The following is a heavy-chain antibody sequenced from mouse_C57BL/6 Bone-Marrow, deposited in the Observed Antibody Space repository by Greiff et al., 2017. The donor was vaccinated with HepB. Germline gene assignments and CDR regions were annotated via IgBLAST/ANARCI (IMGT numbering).Heavy chain of an antibody. Sequence: EVKLVESGEGLVKPGGSLKLSCAASGFTFSSYAMSWVRQTPEKRLEWVAYISSGGDYIYFADTVKGRFTISRDNARNTLYLQMSSLKSEDTAMYYCTSTIVNYFDYWGQGTTLTVSS. J-gene: IGHJ2*01. CDR1: GFTFSSYA. CDR3: TSTIVNYFDY. D-gene: IGHD2-5*01. CDR2: ISSGGDYI. V-gene: IGHV5-9-1*02.